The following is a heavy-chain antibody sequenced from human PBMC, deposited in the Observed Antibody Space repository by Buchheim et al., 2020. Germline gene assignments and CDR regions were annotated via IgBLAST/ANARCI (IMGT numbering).Heavy chain of an antibody. Sequence: EVHLVESGGGLVQPGGSLRLSCEASGFTFRSYSINWVRQAPGKGLEWLSYISGSSSPIYYADSVKGRFTIFRDNDKNSLFLQMNSLRDEDTAVYYCARDSSSSSDFDYWGQGTL. CDR3: ARDSSSSSDFDY. J-gene: IGHJ4*02. V-gene: IGHV3-48*02. CDR1: GFTFRSYS. D-gene: IGHD6-6*01. CDR2: ISGSSSPI.